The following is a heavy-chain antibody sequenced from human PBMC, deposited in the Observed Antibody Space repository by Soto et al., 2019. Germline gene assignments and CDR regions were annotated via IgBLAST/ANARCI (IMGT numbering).Heavy chain of an antibody. CDR2: IIPICGTA. J-gene: IGHJ4*02. D-gene: IGHD2-15*01. CDR3: ARDMVRSWDY. Sequence: SVPVPCKDSRGALRSTALSWVRRPPRERLEGRGGIIPICGTANYAQKFQGRVTITADKSTSTAYMELSSLGSEDTAVYYCARDMVRSWDYWGQGTLVTVSS. V-gene: IGHV1-69*06. CDR1: RGALRSTA.